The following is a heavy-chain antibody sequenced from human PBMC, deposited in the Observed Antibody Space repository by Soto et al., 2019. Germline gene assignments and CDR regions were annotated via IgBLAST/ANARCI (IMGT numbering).Heavy chain of an antibody. Sequence: PSETLSLTCTVSGGSISSGGYYWSWIRQHPGKGLEWIGYIYYSGSTYYNPSLKSRVTISVDTSKNQFSLKLSSVTAADTAVYYCARESANYYYGSGSYPDYWGQGTLVTVSS. J-gene: IGHJ4*02. D-gene: IGHD3-10*01. CDR2: IYYSGST. CDR3: ARESANYYYGSGSYPDY. V-gene: IGHV4-31*03. CDR1: GGSISSGGYY.